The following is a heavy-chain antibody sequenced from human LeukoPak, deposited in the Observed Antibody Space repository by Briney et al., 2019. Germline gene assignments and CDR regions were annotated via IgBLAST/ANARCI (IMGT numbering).Heavy chain of an antibody. J-gene: IGHJ5*02. CDR2: IYPGDSDT. D-gene: IGHD3-22*01. CDR3: ARAGSHYYDSSGYYESVWFDP. V-gene: IGHV5-51*01. CDR1: GYSFTSYW. Sequence: SGESLKISCKGSGYSFTSYWIGWVRQMPGKGLEWMGIIYPGDSDTRYSPSFQGQVTISADKSISTAYLQWSSLKASGTAMYYCARAGSHYYDSSGYYESVWFDPWGQGTLVTVSS.